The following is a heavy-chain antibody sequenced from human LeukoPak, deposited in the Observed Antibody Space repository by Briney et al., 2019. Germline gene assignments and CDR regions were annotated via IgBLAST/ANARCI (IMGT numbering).Heavy chain of an antibody. CDR1: GFTFSSYA. D-gene: IGHD6-19*01. V-gene: IGHV3-23*01. CDR3: ARGIYSSGWYGLGAFDI. CDR2: ISASGGST. J-gene: IGHJ3*02. Sequence: GGSLRLSCAASGFTFSSYAMGWVRQAPGKGLEWVSAISASGGSTYYADSVKGRFTISRDNSKNTLYLQMNSLRAEDTAVYYCARGIYSSGWYGLGAFDIWGQGTIVTVSS.